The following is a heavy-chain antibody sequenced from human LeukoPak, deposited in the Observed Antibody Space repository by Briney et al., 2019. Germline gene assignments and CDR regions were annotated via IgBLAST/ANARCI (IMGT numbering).Heavy chain of an antibody. Sequence: GGSLRLSCAASGFTFSSYSMNWVRQAPGKGLEWVSSISSTSAYIYYADSVKGRFAISRDDAKNSLYLQMNSLRAEDTAVYYCARGGGWDAYYYYGMDVWGQGTTVTVSS. CDR2: ISSTSAYI. CDR3: ARGGGWDAYYYYGMDV. J-gene: IGHJ6*02. V-gene: IGHV3-21*01. CDR1: GFTFSSYS. D-gene: IGHD6-19*01.